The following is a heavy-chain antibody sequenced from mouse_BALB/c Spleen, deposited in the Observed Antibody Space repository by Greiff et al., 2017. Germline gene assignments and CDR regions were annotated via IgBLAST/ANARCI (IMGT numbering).Heavy chain of an antibody. Sequence: VKLMESGPELVKPGASVRISCKASGYTFTSYYIHWVKQRPGQGLEWIGWIYPGNVNTKYNEKFKGKATLTADKSSSTAYMQLSSLTSEDSAVYFCARGLLRLSFAYWGQGTLVTVSA. CDR1: GYTFTSYY. J-gene: IGHJ3*01. D-gene: IGHD1-2*01. V-gene: IGHV1S56*01. CDR2: IYPGNVNT. CDR3: ARGLLRLSFAY.